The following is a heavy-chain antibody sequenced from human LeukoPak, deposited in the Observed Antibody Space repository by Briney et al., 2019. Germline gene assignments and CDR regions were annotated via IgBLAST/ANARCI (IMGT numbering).Heavy chain of an antibody. CDR1: GFIFSTST. D-gene: IGHD5-18*01. V-gene: IGHV3-7*01. J-gene: IGHJ4*02. CDR2: IKQDGSEK. Sequence: TGGSLRLSCAAFGFIFSTSTRNWVRQAPGKGLEWVANIKQDGSEKYYVDSVKGRFTISRDNAKNSLYLQMNSLRAEDTAVYYCARDLLDTASDYWGQGTLVTVSS. CDR3: ARDLLDTASDY.